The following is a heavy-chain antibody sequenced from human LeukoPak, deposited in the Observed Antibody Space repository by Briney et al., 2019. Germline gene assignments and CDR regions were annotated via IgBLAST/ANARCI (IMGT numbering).Heavy chain of an antibody. CDR1: GYPFANFA. V-gene: IGHV1-18*01. D-gene: IGHD3-10*01. CDR3: ASWLGAAGRRGASD. CDR2: ISDSNGNL. Sequence: ASVKVSCKASGYPFANFAISWVRQAPGQGLEWMGWISDSNGNLNYAQSLQGRVTMTADKSTSTACMELRSLTSDDTAVYYCASWLGAAGRRGASDWGQGTLVTVSS. J-gene: IGHJ4*02.